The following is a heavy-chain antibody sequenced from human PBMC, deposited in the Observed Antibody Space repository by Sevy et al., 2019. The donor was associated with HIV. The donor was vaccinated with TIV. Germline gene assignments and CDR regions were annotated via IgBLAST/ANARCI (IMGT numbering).Heavy chain of an antibody. J-gene: IGHJ6*02. CDR2: IYHSGST. CDR3: AREGYSYGYTYYYYYCGMDV. CDR1: GYSISSGYY. Sequence: SETLSLTCTVSGYSISSGYYWGWIRQPPGKGLEWIGSIYHSGSTYYNPSLKSRVTISVDTSKNQFSLNLSSVTAADTAVYYCAREGYSYGYTYYYYYCGMDVWGQGTTVTVSS. V-gene: IGHV4-38-2*02. D-gene: IGHD5-18*01.